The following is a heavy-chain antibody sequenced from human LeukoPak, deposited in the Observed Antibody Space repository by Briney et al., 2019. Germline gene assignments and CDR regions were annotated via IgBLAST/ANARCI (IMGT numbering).Heavy chain of an antibody. J-gene: IGHJ4*02. CDR1: GYNFATYW. D-gene: IGHD6-19*01. CDR3: ARRGSGWTVDY. V-gene: IGHV5-51*01. Sequence: GESLKISCKGYGYNFATYWIGWVRQMPGKGLEWMGIVYPGDSDTRYSPSFQGQVTISADKSISTAYLQWSSLKASDTAMYYCARRGSGWTVDYWGQGTLVTVSS. CDR2: VYPGDSDT.